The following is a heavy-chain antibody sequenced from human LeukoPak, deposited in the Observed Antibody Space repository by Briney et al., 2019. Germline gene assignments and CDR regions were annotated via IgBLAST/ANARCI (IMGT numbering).Heavy chain of an antibody. V-gene: IGHV3-23*01. CDR3: ARGLPAAPANDY. Sequence: PGGSLRLPCAASGFTFSSYAMSWVRQAPGKGLEWVSAISGSGGSTYYADSVKGRFTISRDNAKTSLYLQMSSLRAEDSAVYYCARGLPAAPANDYWGQGTLVTVSS. CDR2: ISGSGGST. D-gene: IGHD2-2*01. J-gene: IGHJ4*02. CDR1: GFTFSSYA.